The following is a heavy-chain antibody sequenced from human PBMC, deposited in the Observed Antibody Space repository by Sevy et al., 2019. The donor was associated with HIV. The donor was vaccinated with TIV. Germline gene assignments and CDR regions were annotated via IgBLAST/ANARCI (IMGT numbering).Heavy chain of an antibody. J-gene: IGHJ5*02. D-gene: IGHD2-15*01. Sequence: ASVKVSCKASGYTFTSYGISWVRQAPGQGLEWMGWISAYNGNTNYAQKLQGRVTMTTDTSTSTAYMELRSLRSDDTAGYYCAGEGYCSGGSCYLGWFDPWGQGTLVTVSS. CDR1: GYTFTSYG. CDR2: ISAYNGNT. V-gene: IGHV1-18*01. CDR3: AGEGYCSGGSCYLGWFDP.